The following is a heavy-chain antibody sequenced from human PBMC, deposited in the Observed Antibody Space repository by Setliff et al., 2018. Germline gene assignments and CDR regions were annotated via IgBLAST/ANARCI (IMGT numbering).Heavy chain of an antibody. CDR2: ITSSGRDT. Sequence: PGGSLRLSCAASGFTFSIYSMNWVRQAPGKGLEWVSVITSSGRDTYYTDSVKGRFTISRDNSDNTLYLQMNSLRDADTAIYYCVKEDYYCSSGYYYETPWFDPWGQGTMVTVSS. D-gene: IGHD3-22*01. J-gene: IGHJ5*02. CDR3: VKEDYYCSSGYYYETPWFDP. CDR1: GFTFSIYS. V-gene: IGHV3-23*01.